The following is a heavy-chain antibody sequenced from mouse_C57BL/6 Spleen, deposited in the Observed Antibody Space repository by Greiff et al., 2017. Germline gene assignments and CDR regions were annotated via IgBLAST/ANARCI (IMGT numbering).Heavy chain of an antibody. CDR1: GFNIKNTY. D-gene: IGHD3-2*02. Sequence: VQLQQSVAELVRPGASVKLSCTASGFNIKNTYMHWVKQRPEQGLEWIGRIDPANGNTKYAPKFQGKATITADPSSNTAYLQLSSLTSEDTASYYCARGDSSGYVSHFDYWGKGTTLTVSS. CDR2: IDPANGNT. J-gene: IGHJ2*01. V-gene: IGHV14-3*01. CDR3: ARGDSSGYVSHFDY.